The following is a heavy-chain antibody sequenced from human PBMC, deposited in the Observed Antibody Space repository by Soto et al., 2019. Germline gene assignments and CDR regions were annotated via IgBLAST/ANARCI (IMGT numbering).Heavy chain of an antibody. CDR3: ARSYSSGRSGMDV. CDR2: IDWDDDK. V-gene: IGHV2-70*01. D-gene: IGHD6-19*01. J-gene: IGHJ6*02. Sequence: GPTLVNPTQTLTLTCTFSEFSLSTSGMCVSWIRQPQGKALEWLALIDWDDDKYYSTSLKTRLTISKDTSKNQVVLTMTNMDPVDTATYYCARSYSSGRSGMDVWGQGTTVTVSS. CDR1: EFSLSTSGMC.